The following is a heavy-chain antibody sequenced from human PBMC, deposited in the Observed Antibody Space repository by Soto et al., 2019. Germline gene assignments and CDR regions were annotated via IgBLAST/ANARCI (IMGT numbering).Heavy chain of an antibody. CDR3: ARDRPDISNPTDHPMFDY. Sequence: GGSLRLSCAASGFTFSTYAMSWVCQAPGKGLEWVSTFSVETGGTYYADSVKGRFTISRDNSKNTLYLQMNSLRVEDTAVYYCARDRPDISNPTDHPMFDYWGQGTQVTVSS. J-gene: IGHJ4*02. D-gene: IGHD6-6*01. CDR1: GFTFSTYA. CDR2: FSVETGGT. V-gene: IGHV3-23*01.